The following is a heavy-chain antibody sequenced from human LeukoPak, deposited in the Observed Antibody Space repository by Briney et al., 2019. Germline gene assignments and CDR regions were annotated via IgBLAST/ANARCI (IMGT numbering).Heavy chain of an antibody. CDR1: GFTFSSYW. J-gene: IGHJ6*02. CDR2: IKQDGSEK. V-gene: IGHV3-7*03. CDR3: ARDGIEYGSGSGKFYSNGMDV. Sequence: PGGSLRLSCAASGFTFSSYWMSWVRQAPGKGLEWVANIKQDGSEKYYVDSVKGRFTISRDNAKNSLYLQMNSLRAEDTAVYYCARDGIEYGSGSGKFYSNGMDVWGQGTTVTVSS. D-gene: IGHD3-10*01.